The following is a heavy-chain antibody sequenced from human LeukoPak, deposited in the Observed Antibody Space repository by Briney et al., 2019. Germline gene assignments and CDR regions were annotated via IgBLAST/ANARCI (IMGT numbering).Heavy chain of an antibody. V-gene: IGHV4-31*03. CDR2: IYNSGNT. J-gene: IGHJ4*02. D-gene: IGHD1-26*01. CDR1: GASIRTGGYY. CDR3: ARVVHEVGYYFDY. Sequence: SETLSLTCSVSGASIRTGGYYWSWIRQHPGKGLEWIGYIYNSGNTYYSPSLKRRSIISGATSKNQFSLRLRSVTAADTAVYYCARVVHEVGYYFDYWGQGTLVTVSS.